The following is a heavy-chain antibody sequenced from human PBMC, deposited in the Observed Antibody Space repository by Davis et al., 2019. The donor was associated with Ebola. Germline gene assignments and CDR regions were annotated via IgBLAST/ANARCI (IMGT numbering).Heavy chain of an antibody. CDR2: ISGSGGST. D-gene: IGHD3-9*01. V-gene: IGHV3-23*01. J-gene: IGHJ4*02. CDR1: GFTFSSYA. CDR3: ARAGYFDWLLWDLDY. Sequence: GESLKISCAASGFTFSSYAMSWVRQAPGKGLEWVSAISGSGGSTYYADSVKGRFTISRDNSKNTLYLQMNSLRAVDTAVYYCARAGYFDWLLWDLDYWGQGTLVTVSS.